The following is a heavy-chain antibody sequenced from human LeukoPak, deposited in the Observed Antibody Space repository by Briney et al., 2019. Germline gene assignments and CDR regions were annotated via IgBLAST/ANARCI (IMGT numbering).Heavy chain of an antibody. CDR1: GFTFSSYS. CDR2: ISSSSSYI. V-gene: IGHV3-21*01. CDR3: ARHKVTATPFDY. Sequence: PGGSLRLSCAASGFTFSSYSMNWVRQAPGKGLEWVSSISSSSSYIYYADSVKGRFTISRHNAKNSLYLQINSLRAEDTAVYYCARHKVTATPFDYWGQGALVTVSS. J-gene: IGHJ4*02. D-gene: IGHD2-21*02.